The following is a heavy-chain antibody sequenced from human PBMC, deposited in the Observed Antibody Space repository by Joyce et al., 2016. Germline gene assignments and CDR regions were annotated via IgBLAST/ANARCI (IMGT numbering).Heavy chain of an antibody. CDR1: SGSISGYY. Sequence: QVQLQESGPGLVKPSETLSLTCTVSSGSISGYYWSWIRQPAGKGLEWIGRIHPNGCTHYTPPLPSRVTLSLDTSKNQFSLNLRSVTAADTAVYYCARGGYSSGWAFDIWGQGTMVTVSS. D-gene: IGHD6-19*01. J-gene: IGHJ3*02. V-gene: IGHV4-4*07. CDR3: ARGGYSSGWAFDI. CDR2: IHPNGCT.